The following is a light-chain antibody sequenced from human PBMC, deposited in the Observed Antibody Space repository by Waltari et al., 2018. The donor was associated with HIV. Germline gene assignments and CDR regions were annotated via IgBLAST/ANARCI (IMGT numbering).Light chain of an antibody. CDR3: QAWDSSTVV. Sequence: SYEMTQPPSVSVSPGQTAHITCSGDKLGEKYACWYQQKPGQSPVLVIYEDRKRPSGIPERFSGSNSGNTATLTISGTQVVDEADYYCQAWDSSTVVFGGGTKLTVL. CDR2: EDR. V-gene: IGLV3-1*01. CDR1: KLGEKY. J-gene: IGLJ3*02.